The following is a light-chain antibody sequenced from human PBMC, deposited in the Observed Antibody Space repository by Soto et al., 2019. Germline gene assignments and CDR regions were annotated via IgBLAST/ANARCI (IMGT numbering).Light chain of an antibody. CDR1: QSVTSDY. Sequence: IVLTQSPDTLSLSPGERATLSCRASQSVTSDYLAWYQQKPGQRARLLIYRASNKATAIEDRFSGSGSATDFTLTISRVDPEDFAVYYCQQYGSSPYTFGQGNRLDI. CDR3: QQYGSSPYT. V-gene: IGKV3-20*01. J-gene: IGKJ2*01. CDR2: RAS.